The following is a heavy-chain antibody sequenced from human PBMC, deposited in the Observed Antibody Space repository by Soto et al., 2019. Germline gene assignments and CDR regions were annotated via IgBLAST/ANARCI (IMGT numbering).Heavy chain of an antibody. D-gene: IGHD2-2*01. CDR1: GFTFSSYG. J-gene: IGHJ6*02. CDR3: AREVPTHGGYYGMDV. V-gene: IGHV3-33*01. CDR2: IWYDGSNK. Sequence: QVQLVESGGGVVQPGRSLRLSCAASGFTFSSYGMHWVRQAPGKGLEWVAVIWYDGSNKYYADSVKGRFTISRDNSKNTLYLQMNSLRAEDTAVYYCAREVPTHGGYYGMDVWGQGTTVTVSS.